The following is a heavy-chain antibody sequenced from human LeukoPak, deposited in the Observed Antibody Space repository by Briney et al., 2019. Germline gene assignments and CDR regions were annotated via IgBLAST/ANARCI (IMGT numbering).Heavy chain of an antibody. Sequence: SETLSLTCTVSGGSITGHYWTWIRQIPGKGLEWIGFVYDNGNTNYNSSLQSRVTMSVDTSTNRLSLKMTSVTAADTAIYYCARVFRGVVTSNWFDPWGQGTLVTVSS. CDR3: ARVFRGVVTSNWFDP. CDR2: VYDNGNT. CDR1: GGSITGHY. V-gene: IGHV4-59*11. D-gene: IGHD2-21*02. J-gene: IGHJ5*02.